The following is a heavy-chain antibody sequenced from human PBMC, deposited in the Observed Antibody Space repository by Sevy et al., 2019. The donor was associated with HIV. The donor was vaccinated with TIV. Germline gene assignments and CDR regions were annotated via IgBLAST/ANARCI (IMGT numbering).Heavy chain of an antibody. J-gene: IGHJ4*02. CDR2: ISLHGSNK. CDR3: VRETGGSGSAGYFGD. V-gene: IGHV3-30*04. Sequence: GGSLRLSCAASGFTFSNYVMHWVRQAPGKGLEWVALISLHGSNKDYRDSVKGRFTISRDDAKNTVYVEMTSLTVEDTALYYCVRETGGSGSAGYFGDWGQGTLVTVSS. CDR1: GFTFSNYV. D-gene: IGHD2-15*01.